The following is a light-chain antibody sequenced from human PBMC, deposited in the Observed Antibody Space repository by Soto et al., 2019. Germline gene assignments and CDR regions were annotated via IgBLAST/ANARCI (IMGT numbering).Light chain of an antibody. CDR2: DSS. Sequence: EIVLTQCPTTLSLSPGDGATLSCRASQNVSSYLAWYQQKQGQAPKLLIYDSSNWASGIPARFSGSGSGTDFSLIISSLEPEDYAVYYCQQHRNLPLTFGGGTKVDIK. V-gene: IGKV3-11*01. CDR1: QNVSSY. CDR3: QQHRNLPLT. J-gene: IGKJ4*01.